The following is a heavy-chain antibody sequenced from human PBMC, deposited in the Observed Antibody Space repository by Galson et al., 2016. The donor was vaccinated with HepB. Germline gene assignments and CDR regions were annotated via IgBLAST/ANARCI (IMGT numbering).Heavy chain of an antibody. D-gene: IGHD3-16*01. V-gene: IGHV5-51*01. Sequence: QSGAEVKKPGESLKISCKGSGYSFTSYWIGWVRQMPGKGLEWMGIIYPGDSDTRYSPSFQGPVTISADKSISTAYLQWSSLKASAPAMYYCAIRGAGGNSEGAFDIWGQGTMVTVSS. J-gene: IGHJ3*02. CDR1: GYSFTSYW. CDR3: AIRGAGGNSEGAFDI. CDR2: IYPGDSDT.